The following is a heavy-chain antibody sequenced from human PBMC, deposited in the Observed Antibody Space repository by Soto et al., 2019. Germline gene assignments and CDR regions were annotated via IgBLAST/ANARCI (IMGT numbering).Heavy chain of an antibody. D-gene: IGHD5-12*01. Sequence: GGSLRLSCAASGFTFDDYAMHWVRQAPGKGLEWVSLISWDGGSTYYADSVKGRFTISRDNNKNSLYLQMNSLRAEDTALYYCAKDSGRGGIVATAFDYWGQGTLVTVSS. V-gene: IGHV3-43D*03. CDR3: AKDSGRGGIVATAFDY. J-gene: IGHJ4*02. CDR1: GFTFDDYA. CDR2: ISWDGGST.